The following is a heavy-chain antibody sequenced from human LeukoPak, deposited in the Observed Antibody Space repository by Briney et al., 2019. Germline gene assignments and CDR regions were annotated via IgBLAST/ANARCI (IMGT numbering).Heavy chain of an antibody. CDR3: AAGGATTNRWYYGMDV. D-gene: IGHD1-26*01. Sequence: ASVKVSCKASGYTFTSYGISWVRQAPGQGLEWMGWISAYDGNTNYAQKFQERVTITRDMSTSTAYMELSSLRSEDTAVYYCAAGGATTNRWYYGMDVWGQGTTVTVSS. V-gene: IGHV1-18*01. CDR2: ISAYDGNT. CDR1: GYTFTSYG. J-gene: IGHJ6*02.